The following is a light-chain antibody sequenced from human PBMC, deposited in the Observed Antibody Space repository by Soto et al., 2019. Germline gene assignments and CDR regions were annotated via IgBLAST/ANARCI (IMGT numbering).Light chain of an antibody. Sequence: DIEMTQSPSTLSASVGDRVTITCRASQSVSVWLAWYQQKPGKAPKVLIYKASNLQSGVPSRFSGSGVGTEFTLTISSLQPDDFATYYCQQYNSYSGTVGQGTKVEIK. CDR2: KAS. CDR1: QSVSVW. J-gene: IGKJ1*01. CDR3: QQYNSYSGT. V-gene: IGKV1-5*03.